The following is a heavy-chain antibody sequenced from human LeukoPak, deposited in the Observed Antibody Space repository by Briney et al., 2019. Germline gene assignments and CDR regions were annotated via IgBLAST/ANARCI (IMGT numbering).Heavy chain of an antibody. CDR3: ARARNIVVVPAASPIGY. Sequence: ASVKVSCKASGYTFTSYYMHWVRQAPGQGLEWMGIINPSGGSTSYAQKFQGRVTMTRDTSTSTVYMELSSLRSEDTAVYYCARARNIVVVPAASPIGYWGQGTLVTVSS. CDR1: GYTFTSYY. V-gene: IGHV1-46*01. CDR2: INPSGGST. D-gene: IGHD2-2*01. J-gene: IGHJ4*02.